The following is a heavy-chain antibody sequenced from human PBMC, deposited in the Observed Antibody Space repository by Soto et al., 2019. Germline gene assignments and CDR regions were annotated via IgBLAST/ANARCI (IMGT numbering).Heavy chain of an antibody. D-gene: IGHD1-20*01. CDR2: IYYSGST. J-gene: IGHJ5*02. CDR3: ARDSGYNWNDGNWFDP. CDR1: AGSISSGGYY. V-gene: IGHV4-31*02. Sequence: KPSESMSLTWTLSAGSISSGGYYWSWIRQHPGEGLEWIGYIYYSGSTYYSPSLKSRVTISGDTSKNRFSLKLSSVTAADTAVYYCARDSGYNWNDGNWFDPWGQGTLVTVS.